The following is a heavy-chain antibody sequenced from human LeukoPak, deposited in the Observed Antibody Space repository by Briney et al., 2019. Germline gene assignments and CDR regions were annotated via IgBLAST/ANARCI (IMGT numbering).Heavy chain of an antibody. CDR3: ARHSSSWSFYP. D-gene: IGHD6-13*01. J-gene: IGHJ5*02. V-gene: IGHV3-53*01. CDR2: IYSGGTT. Sequence: AGGSLRLSCAASGFTVSSNYMSWVRQAPGRGLEWVSVIYSGGTTYYADSVKGRFTISRDNSKNTLYLQMNSLRAEDTAVYYCARHSSSWSFYPWGQGTVVTVSS. CDR1: GFTVSSNY.